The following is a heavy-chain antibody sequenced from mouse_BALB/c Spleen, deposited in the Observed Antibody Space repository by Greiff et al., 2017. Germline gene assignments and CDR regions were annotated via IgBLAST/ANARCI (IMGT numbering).Heavy chain of an antibody. Sequence: QVQLQQSGAELVRPGASVKLSCKASGYTFTSYWINWVKQRPGQGLEWIGNIYPSDSYTNYNQKFKDKATLTVDKSSSTAYMQLSSPTSEDSAVYYCTRTGASYFDVWGAGTTVTVSS. D-gene: IGHD4-1*01. CDR2: IYPSDSYT. CDR3: TRTGASYFDV. V-gene: IGHV1-69*02. CDR1: GYTFTSYW. J-gene: IGHJ1*01.